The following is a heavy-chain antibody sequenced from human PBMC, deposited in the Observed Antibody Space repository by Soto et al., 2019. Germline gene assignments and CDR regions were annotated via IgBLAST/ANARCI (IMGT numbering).Heavy chain of an antibody. CDR3: AREGGRGIVVLPYWFDP. V-gene: IGHV1-3*01. CDR2: INAGNGNT. Sequence: ASVKVSCKASGYTFTSYAMHWVRQAPGQRLEWMGWINAGNGNTKYSQKFQGRVTITRDTSASTAYMELSSLRSEDTAVYYCAREGGRGIVVLPYWFDPWGQGTLVTVSS. J-gene: IGHJ5*02. D-gene: IGHD2-2*01. CDR1: GYTFTSYA.